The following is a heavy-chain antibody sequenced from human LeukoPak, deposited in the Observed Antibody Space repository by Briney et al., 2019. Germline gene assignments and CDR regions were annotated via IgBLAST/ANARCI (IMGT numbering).Heavy chain of an antibody. V-gene: IGHV7-4-1*02. CDR3: ARPELRWSAYYYMDV. CDR1: GYTFTSYA. J-gene: IGHJ6*03. CDR2: INTNTGNP. Sequence: GASVKVSCKASGYTFTSYAMNWVRQAPGQGLEWMGWINTNTGNPTYAQGFTGRFVFSLDTSVSTAYLQINTLKAEDTAVYYCARPELRWSAYYYMDVWGKGTTVTVSS. D-gene: IGHD4-23*01.